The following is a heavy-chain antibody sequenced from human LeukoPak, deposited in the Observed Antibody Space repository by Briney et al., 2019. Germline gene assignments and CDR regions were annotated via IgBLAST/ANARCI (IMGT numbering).Heavy chain of an antibody. D-gene: IGHD3-22*01. CDR3: AKAGYYDSSGLDY. J-gene: IGHJ4*02. Sequence: GGSLRLSCAASGFTFSSYGMHWVRQAPGKGLEWVAVISYDGSNKYYADSVKGRFTISRDNSKNTLYLQMNSLRAEDTAVYYCAKAGYYDSSGLDYWGQGTLVTVSS. CDR1: GFTFSSYG. CDR2: ISYDGSNK. V-gene: IGHV3-30*18.